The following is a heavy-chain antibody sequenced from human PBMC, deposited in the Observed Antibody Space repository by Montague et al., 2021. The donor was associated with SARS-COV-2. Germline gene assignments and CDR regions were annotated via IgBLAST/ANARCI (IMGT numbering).Heavy chain of an antibody. CDR3: ARVGLRYFDWLLLGEGYFDY. J-gene: IGHJ4*02. CDR1: GGSISSYY. Sequence: SETLSLTCTVSGGSISSYYWSWIRQPPGKGLEWIGYIYYSWSTNYNSSLKSRVTISVDTSKNQFSLKLSSVTAADTAVYYCARVGLRYFDWLLLGEGYFDYWGQGTLVTVSS. V-gene: IGHV4-59*08. CDR2: IYYSWST. D-gene: IGHD3-9*01.